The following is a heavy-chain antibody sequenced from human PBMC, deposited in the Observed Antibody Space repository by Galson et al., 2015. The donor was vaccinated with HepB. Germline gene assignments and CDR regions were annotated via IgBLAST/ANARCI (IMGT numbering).Heavy chain of an antibody. J-gene: IGHJ4*02. CDR2: ISGSGGST. D-gene: IGHD3-22*01. CDR1: GFTFSSYA. Sequence: SLRLSCAASGFTFSSYAMSWVRQAPGKGLEWVSAISGSGGSTYYADSVKGRFTISRDNSKNTLYLQMNSLRAEDTAVYYCARGDTMIVVVSPFDYWGQGTLVTVSS. CDR3: ARGDTMIVVVSPFDY. V-gene: IGHV3-23*01.